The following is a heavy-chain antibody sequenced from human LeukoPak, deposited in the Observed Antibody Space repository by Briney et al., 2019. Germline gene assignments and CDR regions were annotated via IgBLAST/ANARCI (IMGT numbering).Heavy chain of an antibody. V-gene: IGHV3-21*01. D-gene: IGHD6-19*01. CDR1: GFTFSSYE. CDR2: ISTTSTYI. Sequence: GGSLRLSCAASGFTFSSYEMNWVRQAPGKGLEWVSSISTTSTYISYTDSVKGRFTISRDNAKNSLYLQMNSLRAEDTAVYYCARVVGSSGWYLGYWGQGTLVTVSS. J-gene: IGHJ4*02. CDR3: ARVVGSSGWYLGY.